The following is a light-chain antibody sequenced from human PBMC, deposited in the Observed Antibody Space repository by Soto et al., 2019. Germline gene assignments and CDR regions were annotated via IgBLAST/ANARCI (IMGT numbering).Light chain of an antibody. Sequence: DIQMTQSPSSLSASVGDRVTITCQASQDINNNLNWYQQTSGKAPKLLIYGAYNLETGVPSRFTVSQSGTDLTFTITSLQPEDVATYFCQQCDNLPPTFGGGTKVEI. J-gene: IGKJ4*01. CDR2: GAY. V-gene: IGKV1-33*01. CDR3: QQCDNLPPT. CDR1: QDINNN.